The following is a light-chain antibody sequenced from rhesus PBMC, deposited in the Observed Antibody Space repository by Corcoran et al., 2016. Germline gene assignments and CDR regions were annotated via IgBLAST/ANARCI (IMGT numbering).Light chain of an antibody. CDR1: QSLLYRSNHKNS. CDR2: GAS. Sequence: DIVMTQSPDSLAVSLGERVFINCKSSQSLLYRSNHKNSLACYPPKPGQAPNFFIYGASTREPGVPNRVSGSGSGTDLTLTISGLQAEDVAVYYCQQYYTSPYSFDQGTKVEIK. CDR3: QQYYTSPYS. V-gene: IGKV4-1*01. J-gene: IGKJ2*01.